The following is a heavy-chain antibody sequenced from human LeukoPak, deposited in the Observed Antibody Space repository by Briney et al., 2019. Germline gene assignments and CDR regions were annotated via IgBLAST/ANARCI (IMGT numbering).Heavy chain of an antibody. J-gene: IGHJ5*02. V-gene: IGHV4-31*03. CDR3: ARPYYYDSRIDP. CDR2: IYDSGST. D-gene: IGHD3-22*01. CDR1: GGSISSGGYY. Sequence: SQTLSLTCTVSGGSISSGGYYWSWIRQHPGKGLEWIGYIYDSGSTYYKPSLRSRVTISGGTSKNQFSLKLSSVTAADTAVYYCARPYYYDSRIDPWGQGILVTVSS.